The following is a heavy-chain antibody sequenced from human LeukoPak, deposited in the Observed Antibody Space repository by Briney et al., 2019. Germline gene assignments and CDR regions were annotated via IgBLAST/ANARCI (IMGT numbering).Heavy chain of an antibody. CDR2: IYHSGST. Sequence: PSETLSLTCTVFGGSISTNYWSWIRQPPGKGLEWIGYIYHSGSTYYNPSLKSRVTISVDRSKNQFSLKLSSVTAADTAVYYLAREEGVGATLGYWGQGTLVTVSS. V-gene: IGHV4-59*12. J-gene: IGHJ4*02. CDR3: AREEGVGATLGY. CDR1: GGSISTNY. D-gene: IGHD1-26*01.